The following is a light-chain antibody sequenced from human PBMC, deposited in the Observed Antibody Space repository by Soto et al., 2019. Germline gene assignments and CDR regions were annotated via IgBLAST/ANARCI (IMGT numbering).Light chain of an antibody. J-gene: IGKJ3*01. CDR1: QGISTY. Sequence: DIQLTQSPSFLSASVGDRVTITCRASQGISTYLAWYQQKPGKAPSLLIYAASTLQSGVPSRFSGSGSGTEFTLTISSLQPEDFATYYCQQDNTYTFGPGTKVNIK. CDR2: AAS. CDR3: QQDNTYT. V-gene: IGKV1-9*01.